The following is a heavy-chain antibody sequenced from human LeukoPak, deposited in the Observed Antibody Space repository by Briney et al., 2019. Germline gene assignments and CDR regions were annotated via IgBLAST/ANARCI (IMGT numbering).Heavy chain of an antibody. CDR1: GGSVSSGSYY. V-gene: IGHV4-61*01. D-gene: IGHD5-24*01. CDR3: ARTAPRRDGYNSPFGYFDY. CDR2: IYYSGST. Sequence: PSETLSLTCTVSGGSVSSGSYYWSWIRQPPGKGLEWIGYIYYSGSTNYNPSLKSRVTISVDTSKNQFSLKLSSVTAADTAVYYCARTAPRRDGYNSPFGYFDYWGQGTLVTVSS. J-gene: IGHJ4*02.